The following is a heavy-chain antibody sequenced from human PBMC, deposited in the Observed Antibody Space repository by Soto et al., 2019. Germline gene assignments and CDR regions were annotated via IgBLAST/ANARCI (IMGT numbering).Heavy chain of an antibody. CDR2: IYYTGSA. CDR1: GGPVSNGNYY. CDR3: ARERHYDSRGHYFLENWFDP. V-gene: IGHV4-61*01. Sequence: SETLSLTCTVSGGPVSNGNYYWSWLRQAPGKGLGWIGHIYYTGSATYNPSLRSRVTISLDTSKNQFSLKLSSVTTADTAVYYCARERHYDSRGHYFLENWFDPWGQGTLVTVSS. J-gene: IGHJ5*02. D-gene: IGHD3-22*01.